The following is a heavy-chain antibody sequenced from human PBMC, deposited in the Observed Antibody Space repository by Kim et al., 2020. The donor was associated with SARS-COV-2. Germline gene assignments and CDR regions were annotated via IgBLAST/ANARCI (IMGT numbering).Heavy chain of an antibody. J-gene: IGHJ4*02. CDR2: ISYDGSNK. V-gene: IGHV3-30*04. CDR1: GFTFSSYA. D-gene: IGHD3-9*01. Sequence: GGSLRLSCAASGFTFSSYAMHWVRQAPGKGLEWVAVISYDGSNKYYADSVKGRFTISRDNSKNTLYLQMNSLRAEDTAVYYCARVRYFDWLLPDDYWGQG. CDR3: ARVRYFDWLLPDDY.